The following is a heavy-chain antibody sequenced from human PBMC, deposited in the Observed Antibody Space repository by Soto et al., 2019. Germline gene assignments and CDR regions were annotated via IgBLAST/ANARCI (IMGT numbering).Heavy chain of an antibody. CDR3: ASFWAPVGKHYYYYGMDV. CDR1: GGSFSGYY. V-gene: IGHV4-34*01. D-gene: IGHD3-3*01. Sequence: PSETLSLSCAVYGGSFSGYYWSWIRQPPGKGLEWIGEINHSGSTNYNPSLKSRVTISVDTSKNQFSLKLSSVTAADTAVYYCASFWAPVGKHYYYYGMDVWGQGTTVTVSS. CDR2: INHSGST. J-gene: IGHJ6*02.